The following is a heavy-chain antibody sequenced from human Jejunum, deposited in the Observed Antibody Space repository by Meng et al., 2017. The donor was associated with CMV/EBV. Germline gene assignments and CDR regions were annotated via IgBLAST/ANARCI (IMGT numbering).Heavy chain of an antibody. D-gene: IGHD4-11*01. Sequence: FAFSGDGLHWVRQAPGEGLEWVAFIRSHGANKYYADSVKGRFTISRDNSKNTLYLQMNSLRAEDTALYYCAKDLEDDASSNYGAVDPWGQGALVTVSS. J-gene: IGHJ5*02. CDR2: IRSHGANK. CDR3: AKDLEDDASSNYGAVDP. CDR1: FAFSGDG. V-gene: IGHV3-30*02.